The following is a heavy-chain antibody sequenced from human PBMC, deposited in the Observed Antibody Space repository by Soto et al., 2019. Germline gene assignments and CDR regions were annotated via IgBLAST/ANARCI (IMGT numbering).Heavy chain of an antibody. CDR3: ADSYGMDV. CDR1: GFTFSSCG. CDR2: ISYDGSNR. V-gene: IGHV3-30*03. J-gene: IGHJ6*02. Sequence: QVQLVESGGGVFQPGSSLRLSSAAYGFTFSSCGMHWVRQAPGKGLEWVAVISYDGSNRYYADSVKGRFTISRDNSKNALYLQMNSLRAEDTAVYYCADSYGMDVWGQGTTVTVSS.